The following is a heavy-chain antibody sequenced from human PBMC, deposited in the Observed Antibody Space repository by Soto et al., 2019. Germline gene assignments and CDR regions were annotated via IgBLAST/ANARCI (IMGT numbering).Heavy chain of an antibody. J-gene: IGHJ3*02. CDR3: ARHRTTGYSLAAFDI. V-gene: IGHV5-51*01. CDR2: IYPGDSDT. D-gene: IGHD1-1*01. CDR1: GYSFTSYS. Sequence: PGESLKISCKGSGYSFTSYSIGWVRQMPGKGLEWMGIIYPGDSDTRYRPSFQGQVTISADKSITTAYLQWSSLKASDTAMYYCARHRTTGYSLAAFDIWGQGTMVTVSS.